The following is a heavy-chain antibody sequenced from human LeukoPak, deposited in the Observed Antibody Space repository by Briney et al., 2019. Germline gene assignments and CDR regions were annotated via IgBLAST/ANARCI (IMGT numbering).Heavy chain of an antibody. D-gene: IGHD6-13*01. CDR1: GGTFSSYA. CDR3: ARVQQLVGEHAFDI. V-gene: IGHV1-69*06. J-gene: IGHJ3*02. CDR2: IIPIFGTA. Sequence: ASVKVSCKASGGTFSSYAISWVRQAPGQGLEWMGGIIPIFGTANYAQKFQGRVTITADKSTSTAYMELSSLRSEDTAVYYCARVQQLVGEHAFDIWGQGTMVTVSS.